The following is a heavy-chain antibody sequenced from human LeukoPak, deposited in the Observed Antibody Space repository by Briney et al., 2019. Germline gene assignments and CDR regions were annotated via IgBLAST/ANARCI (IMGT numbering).Heavy chain of an antibody. CDR3: ARERVNWNYLHPLDY. V-gene: IGHV1-18*01. J-gene: IGHJ4*02. D-gene: IGHD1-7*01. Sequence: ASVKVSCKASGYTFTSYGISWVRQAPGQGLEWMGWISAYNGNTNYAQNLQGRVTMTTDTSTSTAYMELRSLRFDDTAVYYCARERVNWNYLHPLDYWGQGTLVTVSS. CDR1: GYTFTSYG. CDR2: ISAYNGNT.